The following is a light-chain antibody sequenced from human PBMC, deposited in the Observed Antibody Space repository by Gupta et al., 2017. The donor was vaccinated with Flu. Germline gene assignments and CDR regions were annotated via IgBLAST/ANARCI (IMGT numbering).Light chain of an antibody. CDR1: ENVDDH. CDR2: GAS. CDR3: QSALT. Sequence: ERVVTQSPATLSVSPGERATLSCRASENVDDHLAWYQQRPGQAPRLLIYGASTRATGIPARFSGSGSGTEFTRTISSLQSEDFEVYYCQSALTFGGGTKVEIK. V-gene: IGKV3-15*01. J-gene: IGKJ4*01.